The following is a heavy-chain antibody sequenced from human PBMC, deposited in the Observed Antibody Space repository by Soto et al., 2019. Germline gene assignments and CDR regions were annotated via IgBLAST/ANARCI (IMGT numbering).Heavy chain of an antibody. J-gene: IGHJ6*02. V-gene: IGHV4-61*01. D-gene: IGHD1-26*01. CDR2: IYYSGST. CDR3: AKDLRGLLRYYYYGMDV. CDR1: GGSVSSGSYY. Sequence: ETLSLTCTVSGGSVSSGSYYWSWIRQPPGKGLEWIGYIYYSGSTNYNPSLKSRVTISVDTSKNQFSLKLSSVTAEDTAVYYCAKDLRGLLRYYYYGMDVWGQGTTVTVSS.